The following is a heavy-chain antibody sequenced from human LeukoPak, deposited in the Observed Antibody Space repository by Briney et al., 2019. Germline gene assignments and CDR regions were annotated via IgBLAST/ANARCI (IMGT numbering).Heavy chain of an antibody. CDR2: INHSGSI. CDR1: GGSLSNYY. Sequence: PSETLSLTCAVYGGSLSNYYWSWIRQPPGKGLEWTGEINHSGSINHNPSLKSRVTISIDTSKNQFSLKLTSVTAADTAVYYCAKVYSYGPKDDFWGQGTLVTVSS. V-gene: IGHV4-34*01. J-gene: IGHJ4*02. CDR3: AKVYSYGPKDDF. D-gene: IGHD5-18*01.